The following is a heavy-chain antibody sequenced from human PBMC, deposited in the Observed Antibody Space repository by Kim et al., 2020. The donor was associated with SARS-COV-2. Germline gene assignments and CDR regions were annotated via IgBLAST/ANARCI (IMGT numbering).Heavy chain of an antibody. Sequence: GGSLRLSCAASGFTFSSYGMHWVRQAPGKGLEWVAVIWYDGSNKYYADSVKGRFTISRDNSKNTLYLQMNSLRAEDTAVYYCARDNPGEVYYYGSGSFDYWGQGTLVTVSS. CDR1: GFTFSSYG. J-gene: IGHJ4*02. CDR2: IWYDGSNK. CDR3: ARDNPGEVYYYGSGSFDY. D-gene: IGHD3-10*01. V-gene: IGHV3-33*08.